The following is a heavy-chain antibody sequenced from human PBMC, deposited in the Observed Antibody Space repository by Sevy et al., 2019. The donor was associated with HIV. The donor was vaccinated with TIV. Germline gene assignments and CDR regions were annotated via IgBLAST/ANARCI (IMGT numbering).Heavy chain of an antibody. CDR1: GGSISSYY. CDR2: IYTSGST. D-gene: IGHD6-19*01. CDR3: ARDKGYSSGWYGDAFDI. V-gene: IGHV4-4*07. Sequence: SETLSLTCTVSGGSISSYYWSWIRQPAGKGLEWIGRIYTSGSTNYNPSLKGRVTMSVDTSKNQFSLKLSSVTAADTAVYYCARDKGYSSGWYGDAFDIWGQGTMVTVSS. J-gene: IGHJ3*02.